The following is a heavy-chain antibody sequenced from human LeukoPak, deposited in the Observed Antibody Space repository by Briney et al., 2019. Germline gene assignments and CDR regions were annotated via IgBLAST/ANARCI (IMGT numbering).Heavy chain of an antibody. D-gene: IGHD3-9*01. V-gene: IGHV3-30*04. Sequence: GGSLRLSCAASGFTFSSYAMHWVRQAPGKGLEWVAVISYDGSNKYYADSVKGRFTISRDNSKNTLYLQMNSLRAEDTAVYYCAREKFGLHYDILTGYYDYWGQGTLVTVSS. J-gene: IGHJ4*02. CDR1: GFTFSSYA. CDR2: ISYDGSNK. CDR3: AREKFGLHYDILTGYYDY.